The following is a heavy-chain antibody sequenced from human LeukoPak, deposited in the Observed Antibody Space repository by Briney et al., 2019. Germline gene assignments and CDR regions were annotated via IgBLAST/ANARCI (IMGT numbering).Heavy chain of an antibody. J-gene: IGHJ3*01. Sequence: GGSLRLSCAASGFIFSSYAMNWVRQAPGKGLEWVSSISGSGSYIHYGDSMKGRFTISRDNAKKSVYLHMSRLRAEDTAVYYCARGLGSGDYVANAFDFWGRGTTVSVS. CDR3: ARGLGSGDYVANAFDF. CDR2: ISGSGSYI. V-gene: IGHV3-21*01. CDR1: GFIFSSYA. D-gene: IGHD4-17*01.